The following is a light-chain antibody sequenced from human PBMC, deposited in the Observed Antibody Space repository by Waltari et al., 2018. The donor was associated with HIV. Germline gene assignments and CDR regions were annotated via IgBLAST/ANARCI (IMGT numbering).Light chain of an antibody. Sequence: QSALTQPPSVSGAPGQRVTISCTGTRSNIGTGSDVHWYQQLPGTAPKRLIYGNGERPAGVPDRFSGSKSGTSASLAITGLQAEDEADYYCQSYDSRLSGSVFGGGTKLTVL. CDR2: GNG. CDR1: RSNIGTGSD. CDR3: QSYDSRLSGSV. J-gene: IGLJ3*02. V-gene: IGLV1-40*01.